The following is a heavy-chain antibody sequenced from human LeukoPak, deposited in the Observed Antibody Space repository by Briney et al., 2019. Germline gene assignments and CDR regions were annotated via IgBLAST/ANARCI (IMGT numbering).Heavy chain of an antibody. CDR2: INTQGTYT. CDR1: GITFSSYW. V-gene: IGHV3-74*01. D-gene: IGHD2-15*01. Sequence: GGSLRLSCAVSGITFSSYWMPWVRQDPGRGLLWVSRINTQGTYTNYADSVKGRFTISRDNAKNTLYLQMSSLRADDTAVYYCVIDLGDYNDFRGQGTLVSVSS. CDR3: VIDLGDYNDF. J-gene: IGHJ4*02.